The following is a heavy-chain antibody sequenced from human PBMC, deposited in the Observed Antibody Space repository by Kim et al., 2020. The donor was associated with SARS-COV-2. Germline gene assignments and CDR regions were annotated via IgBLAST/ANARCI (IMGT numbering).Heavy chain of an antibody. CDR1: GFNFDSYV. Sequence: GGSLRLSCEASGFNFDSYVISWVRQTPGKGLEWVSGVTSGGDSRYYADSVKGRFTISRDNSKNTMYLQRNSLKVDDTAIYYCAKDRGRGRSTWGTDFWGQGTLVTVSS. D-gene: IGHD3-10*01. CDR3: AKDRGRGRSTWGTDF. CDR2: VTSGGDSR. J-gene: IGHJ4*01. V-gene: IGHV3-23*01.